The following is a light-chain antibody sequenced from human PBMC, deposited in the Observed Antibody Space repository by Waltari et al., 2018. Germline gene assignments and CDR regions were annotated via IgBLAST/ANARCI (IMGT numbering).Light chain of an antibody. CDR3: HQTYSYAPFT. CDR2: AGS. V-gene: IGKV1-39*01. Sequence: DIQMTQSPSSLSASVGDRVTISCRASQNVGSSLHWYQQKSGKAPKLLIYAGSTLQSGVPSRFSGSGSGTDFTLTITSLDPEDFAPYYCHQTYSYAPFTFGPGTKVDIK. J-gene: IGKJ3*01. CDR1: QNVGSS.